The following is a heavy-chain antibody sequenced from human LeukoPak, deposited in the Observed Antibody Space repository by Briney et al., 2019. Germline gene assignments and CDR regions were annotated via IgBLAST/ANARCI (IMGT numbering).Heavy chain of an antibody. J-gene: IGHJ4*02. V-gene: IGHV6-1*01. Sequence: SQTLSLTCAISGDSVSSHSAAWNWIRQSPLRGLEWLGRTYYRSKWYNDYAVSVKSRITINPDTSKNQFSLQLNSVTPEDTAVYYCARAIAVAEYYLDYWGQGTLVTVSS. CDR3: ARAIAVAEYYLDY. CDR1: GDSVSSHSAA. D-gene: IGHD6-19*01. CDR2: TYYRSKWYN.